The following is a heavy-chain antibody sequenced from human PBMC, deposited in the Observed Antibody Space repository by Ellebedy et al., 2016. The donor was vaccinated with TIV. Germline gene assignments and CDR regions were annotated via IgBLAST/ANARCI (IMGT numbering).Heavy chain of an antibody. V-gene: IGHV1-18*04. D-gene: IGHD3-22*01. Sequence: AASVKVSCKVLGDAFTSNGIAWVRQAPGQGLEWMGWNSGHNGRENYVQNFQDRVTMTTDASTSTAYMEVRSLRSDDTAFYYCARPYYDGSSYLYYFDSWGQGTLVTVSS. J-gene: IGHJ4*02. CDR1: GDAFTSNG. CDR2: NSGHNGRE. CDR3: ARPYYDGSSYLYYFDS.